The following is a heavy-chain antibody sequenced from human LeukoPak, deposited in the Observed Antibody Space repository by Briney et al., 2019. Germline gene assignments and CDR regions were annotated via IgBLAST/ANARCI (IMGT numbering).Heavy chain of an antibody. D-gene: IGHD6-13*01. V-gene: IGHV4-34*01. CDR2: INHSGST. J-gene: IGHJ4*02. CDR1: GGSFSGYY. Sequence: KPSETLSPTCAVYGGSFSGYYWSWNRQPPGKGLEWIGEINHSGSTNYNPSLKSRVTISVDTSKNQFSLKLSSVTAADTAVYYCARGLRYSSNWYSAPDYWVQGNLVTVSS. CDR3: ARGLRYSSNWYSAPDY.